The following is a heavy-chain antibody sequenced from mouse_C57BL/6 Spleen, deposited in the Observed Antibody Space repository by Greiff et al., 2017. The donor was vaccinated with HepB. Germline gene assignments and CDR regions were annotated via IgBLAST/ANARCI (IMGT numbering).Heavy chain of an antibody. CDR1: GFSLTSYG. Sequence: VKVVESGPGLVQPSQRLSITCTVSGFSLTSYGVHWVRQSPGKGLEWLGVIWRGGSTDYNAAFMSRLSITKDNSKSQVFFKMNSLQADDTAIYYCAKMGDGYPFAYWGQGTLVTVSA. CDR3: AKMGDGYPFAY. J-gene: IGHJ3*01. V-gene: IGHV2-5*01. CDR2: IWRGGST. D-gene: IGHD2-3*01.